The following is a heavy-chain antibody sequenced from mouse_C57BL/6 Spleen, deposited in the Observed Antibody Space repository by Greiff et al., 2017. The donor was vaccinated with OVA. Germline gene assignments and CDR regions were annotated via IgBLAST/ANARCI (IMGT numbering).Heavy chain of an antibody. J-gene: IGHJ2*01. CDR3: ARDTTVPSFDY. CDR2: ISDGGSYT. CDR1: GFTFSSYA. V-gene: IGHV5-4*01. Sequence: EVKVVESGGGLVKPGGSLKLSCAASGFTFSSYAMSWVRQTPEKRLEWVATISDGGSYTYYPDNVKGRFTISRDNAKNNLYLQMSHLKSEDTAMYYCARDTTVPSFDYWGQGTTLTVSS. D-gene: IGHD1-1*01.